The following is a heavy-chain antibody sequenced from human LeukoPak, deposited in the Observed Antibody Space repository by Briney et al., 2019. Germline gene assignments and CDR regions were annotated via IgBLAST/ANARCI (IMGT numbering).Heavy chain of an antibody. D-gene: IGHD3-10*01. CDR3: ARDNVLLWFGENAFDI. V-gene: IGHV4-59*01. Sequence: SETLSLTCTVSGGSISSYYWSWIRQPPGKGLEWIGYIYYSGSTNYNPSLKSRVTISVDTSKNQFSLKLSSVTAADTAVYYCARDNVLLWFGENAFDIWGQRTMVTVSS. J-gene: IGHJ3*02. CDR1: GGSISSYY. CDR2: IYYSGST.